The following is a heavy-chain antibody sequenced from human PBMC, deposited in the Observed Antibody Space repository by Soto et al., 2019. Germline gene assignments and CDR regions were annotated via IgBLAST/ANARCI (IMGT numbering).Heavy chain of an antibody. J-gene: IGHJ5*01. D-gene: IGHD2-2*02. V-gene: IGHV4-4*02. CDR1: GDSISSINW. Sequence: QVRLPESGPGLVKPSGTLSLTCDVSGDSISSINWWIWVRQPPGKGLQWIGEVYHTGTTNYNPSLKSRVTISVDKFQNHCSLNVTSVTAADTAVYYCARSSGFFAISGRDTWGQGALVTVSS. CDR3: ARSSGFFAISGRDT. CDR2: VYHTGTT.